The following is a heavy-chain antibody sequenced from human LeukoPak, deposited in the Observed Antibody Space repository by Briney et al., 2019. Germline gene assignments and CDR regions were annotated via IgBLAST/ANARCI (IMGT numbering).Heavy chain of an antibody. V-gene: IGHV1-18*01. CDR2: ISAYNGNT. CDR1: GYTFTSYG. J-gene: IGHJ5*02. CDR3: ARAQNYDFWSGYSLNWFDP. Sequence: GASVKVFCKASGYTFTSYGISWVRQAPGQGLEWMGWISAYNGNTNYAQKLQGRVTMTTDTSTSTAYMELRSLRSDDTAVYYCARAQNYDFWSGYSLNWFDPWGQGTLVTVSS. D-gene: IGHD3-3*01.